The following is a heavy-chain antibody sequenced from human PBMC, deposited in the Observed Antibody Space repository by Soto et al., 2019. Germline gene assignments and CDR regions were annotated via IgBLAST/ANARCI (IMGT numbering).Heavy chain of an antibody. V-gene: IGHV3-33*01. D-gene: IGHD5-18*01. J-gene: IGHJ6*02. CDR3: ARDRIQLWSHRYYYYGMDV. CDR1: GFTFSSYG. CDR2: IWYDGSNK. Sequence: GGSLRLSCAASGFTFSSYGMHWVRQAPGKGLEWVAVIWYDGSNKYYADSVKGRFTISRDNSKNTLYLQMNSLRAEDTAVYYCARDRIQLWSHRYYYYGMDVWGQGTPVTVSS.